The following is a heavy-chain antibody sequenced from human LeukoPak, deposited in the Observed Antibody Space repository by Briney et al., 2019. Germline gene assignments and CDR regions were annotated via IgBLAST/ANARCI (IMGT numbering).Heavy chain of an antibody. CDR1: GFTFSNAW. D-gene: IGHD3-10*01. J-gene: IGHJ4*02. CDR3: TTVSRWFGELEDGYFDY. V-gene: IGHV3-15*01. Sequence: KAGGSLRLSCAASGFTFSNAWMSWVRQAPGKGLEWVGRIKSKTDGGTTDYAAPVKGRFTISRDDSKNTLYLQMNSLKTEDTAVYYCTTVSRWFGELEDGYFDYWGQGTLVTVSS. CDR2: IKSKTDGGTT.